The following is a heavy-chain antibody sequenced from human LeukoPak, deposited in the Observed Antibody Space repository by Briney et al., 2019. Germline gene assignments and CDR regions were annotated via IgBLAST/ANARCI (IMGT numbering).Heavy chain of an antibody. CDR1: GFTFSSYS. Sequence: HPGGSLRLSCAASGFTFSSYSMNWVRQAPGKGLEWVATINQDGGQKYYVDSMEGRFTISRDNPINSLYLQMNSLRAEDTAKYYCARAGTMGSVDYRGRGILVTVSS. V-gene: IGHV3-7*03. D-gene: IGHD1-1*01. CDR2: INQDGGQK. CDR3: ARAGTMGSVDY. J-gene: IGHJ4*02.